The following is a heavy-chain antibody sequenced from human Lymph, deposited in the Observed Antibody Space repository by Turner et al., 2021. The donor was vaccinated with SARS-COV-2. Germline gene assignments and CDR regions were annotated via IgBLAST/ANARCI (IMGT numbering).Heavy chain of an antibody. D-gene: IGHD1-1*01. Sequence: EVPLLESGGGLVQPGGSLRRSCAHSRFTFSSYAMGWVRQAPGKGLEWVSTISSSGGSTYYADSVKGRFTISRDNSKNTLYLQMNSLRAEDTAVYYCAKDPNWYVLSAVDYWGQGTLVTVSS. CDR1: RFTFSSYA. CDR2: ISSSGGST. CDR3: AKDPNWYVLSAVDY. J-gene: IGHJ4*02. V-gene: IGHV3-23*01.